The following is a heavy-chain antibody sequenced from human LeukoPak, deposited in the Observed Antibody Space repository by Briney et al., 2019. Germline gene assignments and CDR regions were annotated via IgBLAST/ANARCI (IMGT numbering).Heavy chain of an antibody. CDR3: ARGPQFGVVTPCAFDI. Sequence: PSETLSLTCTVSGGSISSGGYYWSWIRQPPGKGLEWIGYIYHSGSTYYNPSLKGRVTISVDRSKNQFSLKLSSVTAADTAVYYCARGPQFGVVTPCAFDIWGQGTMVTVSS. CDR1: GGSISSGGYY. J-gene: IGHJ3*02. CDR2: IYHSGST. D-gene: IGHD3-3*01. V-gene: IGHV4-30-2*01.